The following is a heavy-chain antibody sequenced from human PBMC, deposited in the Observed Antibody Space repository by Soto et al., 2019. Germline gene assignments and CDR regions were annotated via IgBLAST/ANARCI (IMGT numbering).Heavy chain of an antibody. J-gene: IGHJ4*02. Sequence: GGSLRLSCTASGFTFGDYAMSWFRQAPGKGLEWVGFIRSKAYGGTTEYAASVKGRFTISRDDSKSIAYLQMNSLKTEDTAVYYCTVFLLGYCSGGSCYGGVPFDYWGQGTLVTVSS. V-gene: IGHV3-49*03. CDR1: GFTFGDYA. CDR3: TVFLLGYCSGGSCYGGVPFDY. D-gene: IGHD2-15*01. CDR2: IRSKAYGGTT.